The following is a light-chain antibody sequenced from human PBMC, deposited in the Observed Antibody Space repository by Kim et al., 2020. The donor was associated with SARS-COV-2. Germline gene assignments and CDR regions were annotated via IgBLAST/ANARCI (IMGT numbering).Light chain of an antibody. CDR1: SLRSNH. J-gene: IGLJ3*02. CDR2: GEN. V-gene: IGLV3-19*01. Sequence: SSELTQDPVMSVALVQTVTITCQGDSLRSNHATWYQQKPGQAPVVVIYGENNRHSGIPDRFSGSTSGDTGSLTITGAQAEDESDYFCNCRHRSGFHWVFG. CDR3: NCRHRSGFHWV.